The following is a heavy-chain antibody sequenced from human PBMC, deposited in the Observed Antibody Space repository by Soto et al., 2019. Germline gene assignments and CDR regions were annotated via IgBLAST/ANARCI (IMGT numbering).Heavy chain of an antibody. CDR1: GFTFSSYA. D-gene: IGHD4-17*01. CDR3: ARRLTTTVFALGY. V-gene: IGHV3-30*09. CDR2: ISADGVNK. Sequence: QVQLVESGGGVVQPGGSLRLSCKASGFTFSSYAIHWVRQAPGKGLEWVSVISADGVNKHSAESVRGRFVISRDNSKNTVHLEMNRLRLEDTAVYFCARRLTTTVFALGYWGQGSLVNVSS. J-gene: IGHJ4*02.